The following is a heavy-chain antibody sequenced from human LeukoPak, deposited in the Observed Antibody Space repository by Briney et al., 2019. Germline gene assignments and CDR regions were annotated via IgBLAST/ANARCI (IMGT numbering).Heavy chain of an antibody. D-gene: IGHD2-15*01. CDR1: GFTFSSYS. J-gene: IGHJ3*02. Sequence: GGSLRLSCAASGFTFSSYSMNWVRQAPCKGLEWVAVIWYDGSNKYYADSVKGRFTISRDNSKNTLYLRMNSLRAEDTAVYYCARARPDGSGGSWPDAFDIWGQGTMVTVSS. CDR2: IWYDGSNK. V-gene: IGHV3-33*08. CDR3: ARARPDGSGGSWPDAFDI.